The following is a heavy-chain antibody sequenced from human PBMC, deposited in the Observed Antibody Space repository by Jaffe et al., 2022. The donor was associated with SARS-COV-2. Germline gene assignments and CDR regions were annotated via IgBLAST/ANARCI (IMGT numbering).Heavy chain of an antibody. J-gene: IGHJ4*02. Sequence: EVQLVESGGGLVKPGQSLRLSCTGSGFTFGDYAISWFRQAPGKGLEWVGFIRSKTYGGTTEYAASVQGRVTISRDDSKSIASLQMNSLQIEDTAVYHCSRGVERYTSSYDGDWGQGTVVTVSS. CDR3: SRGVERYTSSYDGD. V-gene: IGHV3-49*05. D-gene: IGHD3-3*01. CDR1: GFTFGDYA. CDR2: IRSKTYGGTT.